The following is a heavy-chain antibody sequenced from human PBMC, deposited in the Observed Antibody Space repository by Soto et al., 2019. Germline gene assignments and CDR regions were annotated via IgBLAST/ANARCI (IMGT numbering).Heavy chain of an antibody. CDR1: GGSISSYY. CDR2: IYYSGST. D-gene: IGHD3-22*01. V-gene: IGHV4-59*01. J-gene: IGHJ3*02. CDR3: ARGGDGPITMIVVAYDAFDT. Sequence: SETLSLTCTVSGGSISSYYWSWIRQPPGKGLEWIGYIYYSGSTNHNPSLKSRVTISVDTSKNQFSLKLSSVTAADTAVYYCARGGDGPITMIVVAYDAFDTWGQGTMVTVSS.